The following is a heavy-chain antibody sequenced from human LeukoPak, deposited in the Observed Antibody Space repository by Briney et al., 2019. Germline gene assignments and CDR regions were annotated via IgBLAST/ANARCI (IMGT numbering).Heavy chain of an antibody. V-gene: IGHV4-31*03. D-gene: IGHD3-22*01. CDR3: ARVGSAWNYYDSSGYYYAYFQH. CDR1: GGSISSGGYY. CDR2: IYYSGST. J-gene: IGHJ1*01. Sequence: SQTLSLTCTVSGGSISSGGYYWSWIRQHPGKGLEWIGYIYYSGSTYYNPFLKSRVTISVDTSKNQFSLKLSSVTAADTAVYYCARVGSAWNYYDSSGYYYAYFQHWGQGTLVTVSS.